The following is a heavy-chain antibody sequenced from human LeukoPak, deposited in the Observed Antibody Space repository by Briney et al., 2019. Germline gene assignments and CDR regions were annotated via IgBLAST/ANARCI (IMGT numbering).Heavy chain of an antibody. Sequence: SETLSLTCTVSGGSISSYYWSWIRQPAGKGLKGIGRIYTSGSTNYNPSLKSRVTMSVATSKNQFFLKMSSVTAADTAVYYCARATLEYSSIYYYYYIDVWGKGTTVTVSS. CDR3: ARATLEYSSIYYYYYIDV. CDR2: IYTSGST. D-gene: IGHD6-6*01. J-gene: IGHJ6*03. CDR1: GGSISSYY. V-gene: IGHV4-4*07.